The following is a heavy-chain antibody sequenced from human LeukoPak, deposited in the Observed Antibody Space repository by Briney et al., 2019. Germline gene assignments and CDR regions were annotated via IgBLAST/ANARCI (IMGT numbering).Heavy chain of an antibody. CDR2: IYHSGST. J-gene: IGHJ4*02. CDR3: ARQLDHYDNIYYFDY. CDR1: AYSINSAYY. V-gene: IGHV4-38-2*02. Sequence: SETLSLTCTVSAYSINSAYYWGWIRQPPGKGLGWIGSIYHSGSTYYNPSLKSRVTISVDTSKNQFSLRLTSVTAADTAVYYCARQLDHYDNIYYFDYWGQGTLVTVSS. D-gene: IGHD3-16*01.